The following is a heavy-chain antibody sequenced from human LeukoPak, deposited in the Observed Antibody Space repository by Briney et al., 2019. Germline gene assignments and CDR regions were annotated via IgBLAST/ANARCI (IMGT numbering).Heavy chain of an antibody. V-gene: IGHV1-18*01. Sequence: GASVKVSCKASGYTFTSYGISWVRQAPGQGLEWMGWISAYNGNTNYAQKLQGRVTMTTDTSTSTAYMELRSLRSDDTAVYYCARYYYDSSGYYKGDYWGQGTLVTVSS. CDR1: GYTFTSYG. D-gene: IGHD3-22*01. CDR3: ARYYYDSSGYYKGDY. J-gene: IGHJ4*02. CDR2: ISAYNGNT.